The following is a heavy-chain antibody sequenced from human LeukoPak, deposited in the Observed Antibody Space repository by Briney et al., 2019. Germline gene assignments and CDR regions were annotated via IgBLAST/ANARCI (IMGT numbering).Heavy chain of an antibody. D-gene: IGHD6-19*01. J-gene: IGHJ4*02. CDR1: GYTFTGYY. V-gene: IGHV1-2*02. CDR3: ARARYSSGWYFDY. CDR2: INPNSGGT. Sequence: GASVKVSCKASGYTFTGYYMHWVRQAPGQGLEWMGWINPNSGGTNYAQKSQGRVTMTRDTSISTAYVELSRLRSDDTAVYYCARARYSSGWYFDYWGQGTLVTVSS.